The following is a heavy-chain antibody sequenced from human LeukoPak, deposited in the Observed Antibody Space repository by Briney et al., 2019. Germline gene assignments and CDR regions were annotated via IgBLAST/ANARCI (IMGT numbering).Heavy chain of an antibody. D-gene: IGHD2-8*02. CDR1: GFTFSSYW. Sequence: GGSLRLSCAASGFTFSSYWMHWVRQAPGKGLVWDSRINSDGSSTSYADSVKGRFTISRDNAKNTLYLQMNSLRAEDTAVYYCAKDPSAVLHYFDYLGQGTLVTVSS. CDR2: INSDGSST. CDR3: AKDPSAVLHYFDY. J-gene: IGHJ4*02. V-gene: IGHV3-74*01.